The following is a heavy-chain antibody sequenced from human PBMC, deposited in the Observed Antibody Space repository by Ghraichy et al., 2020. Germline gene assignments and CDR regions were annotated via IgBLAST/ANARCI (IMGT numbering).Heavy chain of an antibody. V-gene: IGHV3-23*01. CDR3: AKSPPGVTAYFDH. D-gene: IGHD2-21*02. CDR1: GSLFMTHA. CDR2: ISARGATT. Sequence: GSLRLSCAMSGSLFMTHAMTCVRQAPGKGLEWVSTISARGATTYYSDSVRGRFTISRDNSRSTAYLQMHSLRVEDTAVYYCAKSPPGVTAYFDHWGQGSLVTDSS. J-gene: IGHJ4*02.